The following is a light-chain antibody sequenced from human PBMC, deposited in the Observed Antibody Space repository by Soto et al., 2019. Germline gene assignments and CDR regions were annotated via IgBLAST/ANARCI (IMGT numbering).Light chain of an antibody. CDR2: SNN. J-gene: IGLJ1*01. V-gene: IGLV1-44*01. CDR3: AACDDSLNGYV. Sequence: QSVLTQPPSASGTPGQRVTISCSGSSSNIGSNTVNWYQQLPGTAPKLLIYSNNQLPSGVPDRFSGSKSGTSASLAISGLQSEDEADYYCAACDDSLNGYVFGTGTKLTVL. CDR1: SSNIGSNT.